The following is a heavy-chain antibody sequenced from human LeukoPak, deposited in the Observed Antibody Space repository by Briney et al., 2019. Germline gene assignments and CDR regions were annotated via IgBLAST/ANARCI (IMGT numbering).Heavy chain of an antibody. CDR2: ISSSSSYI. CDR1: GFTFSSYS. Sequence: GGSLRLSCAASGFTFSSYSMNWVRQAPGKGLEWVSSISSSSSYIYCADSVKGRFTISRDNAKNSLYLQMNSLRAEDTAVYYCARGYSGVSGAFDIWGQGTMVTVSS. CDR3: ARGYSGVSGAFDI. V-gene: IGHV3-21*01. D-gene: IGHD5-12*01. J-gene: IGHJ3*02.